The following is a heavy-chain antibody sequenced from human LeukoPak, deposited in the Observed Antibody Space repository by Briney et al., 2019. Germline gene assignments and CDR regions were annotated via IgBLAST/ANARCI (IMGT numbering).Heavy chain of an antibody. D-gene: IGHD1-26*01. CDR2: INGGDGNT. CDR1: GYTFINYA. J-gene: IGHJ3*02. V-gene: IGHV1-3*01. CDR3: ARGGILGATRACDI. Sequence: GASVKVSCKASGYTFINYAIHWVRQTPGQRLEWMGWINGGDGNTKYSQKVQGRVTITRDTSANTAYMKLRSLRSEDTAVYFCARGGILGATRACDIWGQGTMVTVFS.